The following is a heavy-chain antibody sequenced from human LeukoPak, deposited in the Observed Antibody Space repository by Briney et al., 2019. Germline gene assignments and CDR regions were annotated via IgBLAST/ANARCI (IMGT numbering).Heavy chain of an antibody. CDR3: ARDAFDI. CDR2: ISAYNGNA. CDR1: GGTFSSYA. J-gene: IGHJ3*02. V-gene: IGHV1-18*01. Sequence: ASVKVSCKASGGTFSSYAISWVRQAPGQGLEWMGWISAYNGNANYAQKLRDRVTMTTDTSTSTAYMELRSLRSDDTAVYYCARDAFDIWGQGTMVTVSS.